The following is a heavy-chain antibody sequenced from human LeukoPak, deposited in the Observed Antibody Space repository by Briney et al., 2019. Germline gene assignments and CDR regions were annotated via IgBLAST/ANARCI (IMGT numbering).Heavy chain of an antibody. V-gene: IGHV3-48*03. J-gene: IGHJ4*02. CDR3: ARDYGGSSPFDY. D-gene: IGHD4-23*01. Sequence: GGSLRLSCAASGFTFSNYEMNWVRQAPGKGLDWVAYISRGGRTVDYADSVKGRFTISRDNAKNSLYLQMNSLRAEDTAVYYCARDYGGSSPFDYWGQGTLVTVSS. CDR1: GFTFSNYE. CDR2: ISRGGRTV.